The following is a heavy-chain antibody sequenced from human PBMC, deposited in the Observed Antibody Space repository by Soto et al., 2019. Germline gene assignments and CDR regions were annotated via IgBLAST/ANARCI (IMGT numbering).Heavy chain of an antibody. Sequence: GGSLRLSCVVSGLTFSDYGFHWVRQAPGKGLDWVAAISYDGSFVYYADSVRGRFTISRDNSRNTLDLQMNTLRHEDTAVYYCAKERGRNRNFAMDVWGQGTSVTVSS. D-gene: IGHD1-1*01. J-gene: IGHJ6*02. V-gene: IGHV3-30*18. CDR1: GLTFSDYG. CDR3: AKERGRNRNFAMDV. CDR2: ISYDGSFV.